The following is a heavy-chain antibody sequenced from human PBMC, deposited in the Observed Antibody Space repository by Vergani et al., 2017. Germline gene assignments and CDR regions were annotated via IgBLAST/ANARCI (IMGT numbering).Heavy chain of an antibody. Sequence: QLQLQESGSGLVKPSQTLSLTCAVSGGSISSGGYSWSWIRQPPGKGLEWIGYIYHSGSTYYNPSLKSRVTISVDRSKNQFSLKLSSVTAADTAVYYCARGVRLYGSGSLLSRNWFDPWGQGTLVTVSS. CDR1: GGSISSGGYS. V-gene: IGHV4-30-2*01. CDR3: ARGVRLYGSGSLLSRNWFDP. D-gene: IGHD3-10*01. J-gene: IGHJ5*02. CDR2: IYHSGST.